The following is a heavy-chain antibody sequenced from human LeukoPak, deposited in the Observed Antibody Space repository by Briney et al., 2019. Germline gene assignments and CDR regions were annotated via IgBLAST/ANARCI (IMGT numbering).Heavy chain of an antibody. J-gene: IGHJ4*02. CDR2: IYYSGST. CDR3: ARTTYYYGSGSSPHLDY. Sequence: SQTLSLTCTVSGGSISSGGYYWSWIRQHPGKGLEWIGYIYYSGSTYYNPSLMSRVTISVDTSKNQFSLKLSSVTAADTAVYYCARTTYYYGSGSSPHLDYWGQGTLVTVSS. CDR1: GGSISSGGYY. D-gene: IGHD3-10*01. V-gene: IGHV4-31*03.